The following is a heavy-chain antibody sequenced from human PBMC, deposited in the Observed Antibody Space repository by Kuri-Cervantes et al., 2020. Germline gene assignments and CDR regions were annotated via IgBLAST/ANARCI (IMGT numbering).Heavy chain of an antibody. Sequence: GESLKISCAASGFTFSRYWMSWVRQTPGKGLERVANIKQDGSEKYYVDSVKGRFTISRDNSKNTLYLQMNSLRAEDTAVYYCASFPSYRLGYFQHWGQGTLVTVSS. V-gene: IGHV3-7*03. CDR3: ASFPSYRLGYFQH. CDR1: GFTFSRYW. CDR2: IKQDGSEK. D-gene: IGHD3-16*02. J-gene: IGHJ1*01.